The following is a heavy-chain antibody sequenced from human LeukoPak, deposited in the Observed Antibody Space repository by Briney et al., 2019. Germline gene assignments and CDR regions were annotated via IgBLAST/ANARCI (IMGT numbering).Heavy chain of an antibody. Sequence: SETLSLTCAVYGGSFSGYYWSWIRQPPGQGLEWIGEINHSGSTNYNPSLKSRVTIPVDTSKNQFSLKLSSVTAADTAVYYCARGLSVAGRYYWGQGTLVTVSS. D-gene: IGHD6-19*01. V-gene: IGHV4-34*01. CDR3: ARGLSVAGRYY. CDR2: INHSGST. J-gene: IGHJ4*02. CDR1: GGSFSGYY.